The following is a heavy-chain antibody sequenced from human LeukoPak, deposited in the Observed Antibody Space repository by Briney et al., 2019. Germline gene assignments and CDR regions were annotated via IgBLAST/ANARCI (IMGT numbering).Heavy chain of an antibody. CDR3: ARVSGPFYYYYMDV. J-gene: IGHJ6*03. CDR2: INTDGSST. CDR1: GFTVSSNY. V-gene: IGHV3-74*01. Sequence: PGGSLRLSCAASGFTVSSNYMSWVRQAPGKGLVWVSRINTDGSSTSYADSVKGRFTISRDNAKNTLYLQMNSLRAEDTAVYYCARVSGPFYYYYMDVWGKGTTVTVSS. D-gene: IGHD6-19*01.